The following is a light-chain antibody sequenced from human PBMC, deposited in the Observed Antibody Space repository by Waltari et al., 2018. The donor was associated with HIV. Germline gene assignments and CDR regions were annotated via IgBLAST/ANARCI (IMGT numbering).Light chain of an antibody. Sequence: IIFTQSPRTLSLSPAETATLSCRASQIVSSSHLAWYQQKPGQAPRLLIYGASSRDTGIPDRFSGSGSGTDFILTISGLEPEDFAVYYCQQYGGSRWTFGQGTKVEIK. CDR3: QQYGGSRWT. V-gene: IGKV3-20*01. J-gene: IGKJ1*01. CDR1: QIVSSSH. CDR2: GAS.